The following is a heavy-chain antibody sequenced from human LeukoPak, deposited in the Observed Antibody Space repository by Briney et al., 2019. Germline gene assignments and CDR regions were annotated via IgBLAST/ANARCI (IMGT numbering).Heavy chain of an antibody. V-gene: IGHV3-7*01. Sequence: GGSLRLSCAASGFTFSNYWMSWVRQAPGKGLEWVAHINMDGSEKYYVDSVKGRFTISRDNAKNSLYLQMNSLRVEDTAVYYRARDKVTYWGQGTLVTVSS. CDR2: INMDGSEK. CDR3: ARDKVTY. CDR1: GFTFSNYW. J-gene: IGHJ4*02.